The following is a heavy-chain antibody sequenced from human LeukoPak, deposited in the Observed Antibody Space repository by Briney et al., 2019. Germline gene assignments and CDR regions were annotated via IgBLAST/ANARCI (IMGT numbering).Heavy chain of an antibody. CDR1: GGTFSSYA. D-gene: IGHD3-22*01. V-gene: IGHV1-69*05. J-gene: IGHJ5*02. CDR3: AVTYNYDSSGYFHSNWFDP. CDR2: IIPIFGTA. Sequence: SVKVSCKASGGTFSSYAISWVRQAPGQGLEWMGRIIPIFGTANYAQKFQGRVTITTDESTSTAYMELSSLRSEDTAVYYCAVTYNYDSSGYFHSNWFDPWGQGTLVTVSS.